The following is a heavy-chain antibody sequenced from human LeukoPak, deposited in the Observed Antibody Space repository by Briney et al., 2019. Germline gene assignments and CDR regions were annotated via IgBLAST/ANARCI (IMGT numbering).Heavy chain of an antibody. CDR1: GFTFSASP. V-gene: IGHV3-73*01. D-gene: IGHD3-9*01. Sequence: PGGSLRLSCAASGFTFSASPIHWVRQASGKGLEWLGRIGRQGDSDATRYAASLKGKFTISRVVSRNTAYLQMNSLKTEDTAVYYCAGDYNFLTGLNYWGQGTLVTVSS. CDR2: IGRQGDSDAT. CDR3: AGDYNFLTGLNY. J-gene: IGHJ4*02.